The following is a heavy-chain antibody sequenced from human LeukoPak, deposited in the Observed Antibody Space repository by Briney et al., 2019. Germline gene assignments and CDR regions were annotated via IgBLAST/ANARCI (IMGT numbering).Heavy chain of an antibody. Sequence: ASVKVSCKASGGTFSSYAISWVRQAPGQGLEWMGGIIPIFGTANYAQKFQGRVTITADKSTSTAYMELSSLRSEDTAVYYCARASYGGNSAARFDYWGQGTLVTVSS. CDR2: IIPIFGTA. CDR1: GGTFSSYA. J-gene: IGHJ4*02. CDR3: ARASYGGNSAARFDY. D-gene: IGHD4-23*01. V-gene: IGHV1-69*06.